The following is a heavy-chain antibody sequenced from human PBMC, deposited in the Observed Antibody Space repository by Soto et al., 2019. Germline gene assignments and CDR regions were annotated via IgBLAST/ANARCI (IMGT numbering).Heavy chain of an antibody. J-gene: IGHJ4*02. D-gene: IGHD3-22*01. CDR2: ISYDGSNK. CDR3: ARSSITMIVVVTDPFDY. V-gene: IGHV3-30-3*01. Sequence: QVQLVESGGGVVQPGRSLRLSCAASGFTFSSYAMHWVRQAPGKGLEWVAVISYDGSNKYYADSVKGRFTISRDNSKNTLYLQMNSLRAEDTAVYYCARSSITMIVVVTDPFDYWGQGTLVTVSS. CDR1: GFTFSSYA.